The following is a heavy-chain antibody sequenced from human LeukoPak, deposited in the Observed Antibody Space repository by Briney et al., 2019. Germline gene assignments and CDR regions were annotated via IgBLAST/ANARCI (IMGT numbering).Heavy chain of an antibody. J-gene: IGHJ4*02. Sequence: SETLSLTCTVSGGSISSSYWSWIRQPPGKGLEWIGYIYYSGSIYYNPSLKSRVAISVDTSKNQFSLKLSSVTAADTAIYYCAIHDGIYWGQGTLVTVSS. D-gene: IGHD1-26*01. CDR2: IYYSGSI. CDR1: GGSISSSY. CDR3: AIHDGIY. V-gene: IGHV4-59*08.